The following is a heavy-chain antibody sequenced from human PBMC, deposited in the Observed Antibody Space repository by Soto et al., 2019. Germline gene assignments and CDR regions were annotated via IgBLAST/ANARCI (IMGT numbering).Heavy chain of an antibody. CDR1: GFTFKTYN. J-gene: IGHJ5*02. CDR3: ARDGLCASVS. CDR2: ISTDASVI. Sequence: EVQLVESGGVLVQPGGSLRLSCAASGFTFKTYNMNWVRQAPGKGLEWLSFISTDASVIHYADSVRGRFTASRDNAQTSLYIQMSRLRAEDPAVYFCARDGLCASVSWCQGTLVTVSS. V-gene: IGHV3-48*01.